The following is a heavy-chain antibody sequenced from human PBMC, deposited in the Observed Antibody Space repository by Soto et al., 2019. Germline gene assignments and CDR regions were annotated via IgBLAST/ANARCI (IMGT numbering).Heavy chain of an antibody. CDR3: ARVSIPYYSHTSGQYYFDY. V-gene: IGHV4-61*01. D-gene: IGHD3-22*01. Sequence: PSETLSLTCTVSGGSVSSGSYYWSWIRQPPGMGLEWIGYIFYSGTTNYNPSLKSRVTMSLYTSKNQFSLQLSSVTAADTAVYYCARVSIPYYSHTSGQYYFDYWGQGTMVTV. CDR2: IFYSGTT. CDR1: GGSVSSGSYY. J-gene: IGHJ4*02.